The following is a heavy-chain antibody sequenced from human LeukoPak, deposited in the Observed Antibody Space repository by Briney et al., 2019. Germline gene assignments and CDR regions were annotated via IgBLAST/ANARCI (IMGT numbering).Heavy chain of an antibody. Sequence: SETLSLTCTVSGGSISRYYWSWIRQPPGKGLEWIGYIYYSGSANYNPSLKSRVTISVDTSKNQFSLELSSVTAADTAVYYCARQHYSDSSGYYDYWGQGTLVTVSS. CDR2: IYYSGSA. CDR3: ARQHYSDSSGYYDY. CDR1: GGSISRYY. V-gene: IGHV4-59*08. D-gene: IGHD3-22*01. J-gene: IGHJ4*02.